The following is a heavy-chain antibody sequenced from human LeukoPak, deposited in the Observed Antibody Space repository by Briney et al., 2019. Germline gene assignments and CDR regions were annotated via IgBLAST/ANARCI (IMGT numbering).Heavy chain of an antibody. CDR3: ARGRGAGLLWFGELSH. V-gene: IGHV4-4*07. CDR1: GGSISSYY. D-gene: IGHD3-10*01. J-gene: IGHJ4*02. Sequence: SETLSLTCTVSGGSISSYYWSWIRQPAGKGLEWIGRIYTSGSTNYNPSLKSRVTMSVDTSKNQFSLKLSSVTAADTAVYYCARGRGAGLLWFGELSHWGQGTLVTVSS. CDR2: IYTSGST.